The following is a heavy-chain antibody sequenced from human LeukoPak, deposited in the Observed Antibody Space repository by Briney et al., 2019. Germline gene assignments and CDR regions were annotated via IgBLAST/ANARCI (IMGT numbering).Heavy chain of an antibody. J-gene: IGHJ4*02. D-gene: IGHD6-13*01. CDR2: INHSGST. Sequence: SETLSLTCAVYGGSFSGYYWSWIRQPPGKGLEWIGEINHSGSTNYNPSLKSRVTISVDTSKNQFSLKLSSVTAADMAVYYCARDLGIAAAGTVYFDYWGQGTLVTVSS. CDR1: GGSFSGYY. CDR3: ARDLGIAAAGTVYFDY. V-gene: IGHV4-34*01.